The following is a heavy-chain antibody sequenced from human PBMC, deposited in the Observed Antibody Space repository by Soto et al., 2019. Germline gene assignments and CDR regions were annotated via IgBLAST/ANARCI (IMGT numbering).Heavy chain of an antibody. CDR2: IIPILGIA. CDR3: ARDLGGYRAFDI. Sequence: QVQLVQSGAEVKKPGSSVKVSCKASGGTFSSYTISWVRQAPGQGLEWMGRIIPILGIANYAQKFQGRVTITADKSTSTAYMELSSLRSEDTAVYYCARDLGGYRAFDIWGQGTMVTVSS. V-gene: IGHV1-69*08. CDR1: GGTFSSYT. J-gene: IGHJ3*02. D-gene: IGHD5-18*01.